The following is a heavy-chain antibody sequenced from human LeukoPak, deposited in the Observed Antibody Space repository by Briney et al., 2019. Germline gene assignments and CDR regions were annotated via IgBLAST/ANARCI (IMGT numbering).Heavy chain of an antibody. Sequence: PSETLSLTCTVSGGSISSYYWSWIRQPPGKGLEWIGYIYYSGSTNYNPSLKSRVTISVDTSKNQFSLKLSSVTAAATTAYYCARSHSMAMGGWYYKYDYSGQGTLVTVSS. V-gene: IGHV4-59*01. D-gene: IGHD6-19*01. CDR1: GGSISSYY. CDR3: ARSHSMAMGGWYYKYDY. J-gene: IGHJ4*02. CDR2: IYYSGST.